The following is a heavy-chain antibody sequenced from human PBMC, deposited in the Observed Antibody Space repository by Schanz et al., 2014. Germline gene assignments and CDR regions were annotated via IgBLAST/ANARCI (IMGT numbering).Heavy chain of an antibody. D-gene: IGHD2-2*01. V-gene: IGHV1-18*01. Sequence: QVQLVQSGAEVKKPGSSVKVSCKASGGTFSSYTISWVRQAPGQGLEWMGWISPYNGNTNYAPKVQGRVTVTTDTSTSTVYMELRSLTSDDTAVYYCARDRRRYCSTASCLHDNWFDPWGQGTLVIGSS. CDR2: ISPYNGNT. CDR1: GGTFSSYT. CDR3: ARDRRRYCSTASCLHDNWFDP. J-gene: IGHJ5*02.